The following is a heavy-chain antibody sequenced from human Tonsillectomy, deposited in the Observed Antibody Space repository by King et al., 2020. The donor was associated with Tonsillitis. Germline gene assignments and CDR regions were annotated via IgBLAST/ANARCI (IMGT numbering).Heavy chain of an antibody. V-gene: IGHV3-23*04. CDR2: ISASGGST. CDR3: AKDPPLYYYDSSGYN. CDR1: GFIFRSYA. J-gene: IGHJ4*02. Sequence: VQLVESGGGLVQPGGSLRLSCAASGFIFRSYAMSWVRQTPGKGLVWVSAISASGGSTYYADSVKGRFTISRDNSKNTLYLQMNSLRAEDTAVYYCAKDPPLYYYDSSGYNWGQGTLVTVSS. D-gene: IGHD3-22*01.